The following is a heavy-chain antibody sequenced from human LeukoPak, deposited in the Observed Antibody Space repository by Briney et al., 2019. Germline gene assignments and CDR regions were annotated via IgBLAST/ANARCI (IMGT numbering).Heavy chain of an antibody. Sequence: SVKVSCKASGYTFTSYGISWVRQAPGQGLEWMGGIIPIFGTANYAQKFQGRVTITADESTSTAYMELSSLRSEGTAVYYCAGSSSNWFDPWGQGTLVTVSS. CDR1: GYTFTSYG. CDR2: IIPIFGTA. V-gene: IGHV1-69*13. J-gene: IGHJ5*02. CDR3: AGSSSNWFDP. D-gene: IGHD6-6*01.